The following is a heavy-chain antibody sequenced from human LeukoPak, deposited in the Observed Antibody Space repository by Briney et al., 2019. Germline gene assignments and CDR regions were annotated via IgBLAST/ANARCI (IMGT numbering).Heavy chain of an antibody. V-gene: IGHV3-48*01. CDR1: GFTFSNAW. CDR3: ARDSSSWYYYCMDV. J-gene: IGHJ6*03. Sequence: GGSLRLSCAASGFTFSNAWMSWVRQAPGKGLEWVSYISSSSSTIYYADSVKGRFTISRDNAKNSLYLQMNSLRAEDTAVYYCARDSSSWYYYCMDVWGKGTTVTVSS. D-gene: IGHD6-13*01. CDR2: ISSSSSTI.